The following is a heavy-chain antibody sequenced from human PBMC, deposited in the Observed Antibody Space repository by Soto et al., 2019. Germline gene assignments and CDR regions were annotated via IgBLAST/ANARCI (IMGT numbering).Heavy chain of an antibody. V-gene: IGHV3-21*01. Sequence: EVQLVESGGGLVRPGGSLRLSCAASGFSFSIYNMSWVRQAPGKGLEWVSFISSSSNYIYYADSVKGRFTISRDNAKNSLFLQMNNLRAEDTAEYFCARDERSVAVAPFFDYWGQGTQVTVSS. CDR2: ISSSSNYI. D-gene: IGHD6-19*01. J-gene: IGHJ4*02. CDR1: GFSFSIYN. CDR3: ARDERSVAVAPFFDY.